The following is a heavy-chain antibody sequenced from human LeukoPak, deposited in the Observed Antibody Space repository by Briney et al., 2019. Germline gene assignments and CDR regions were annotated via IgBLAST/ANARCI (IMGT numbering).Heavy chain of an antibody. CDR3: ARVPGVTRYFDS. CDR2: IKQDGREK. CDR1: GFPFTCCW. Sequence: WGSPRLPWAASGFPFTCCWMSRVRPTPGKGLELVASIKQDGREKFYADSVKGRFTISRDNAKNSLYLQVNSLRAEDTAVYFCARVPGVTRYFDSWGQGVLVTVSS. J-gene: IGHJ4*02. V-gene: IGHV3-7*01. D-gene: IGHD4-23*01.